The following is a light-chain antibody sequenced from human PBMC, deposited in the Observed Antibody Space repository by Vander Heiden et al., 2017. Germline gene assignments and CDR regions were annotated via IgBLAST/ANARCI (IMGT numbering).Light chain of an antibody. CDR2: GTF. CDR1: QTISSTY. J-gene: IGKJ1*01. CDR3: QQYLSSVWT. V-gene: IGKV3-20*01. Sequence: VLTQSPGSLCLPPGETATLSCRTTQTISSTYLAWYHHRPGQGPRLLIYGTFNRATGIPDRFSGRGSGRDFTLTIRGLEPEDVGVYYCQQYLSSVWTFGRGTKVQIK.